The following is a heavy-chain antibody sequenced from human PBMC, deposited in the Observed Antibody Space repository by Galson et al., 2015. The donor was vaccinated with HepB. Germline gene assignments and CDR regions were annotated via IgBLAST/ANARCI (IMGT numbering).Heavy chain of an antibody. CDR3: ARGYDFWSGYYPFDY. Sequence: TLSLTCTVSGVSISNYYWSWIRQPPGKGLEWIGYIYYSGNTNYNPSLKSRVTISLDRSKNKFSLKLSSVTAADTAVYYCARGYDFWSGYYPFDYWGQGTLVTVSS. D-gene: IGHD3-3*01. J-gene: IGHJ4*02. CDR2: IYYSGNT. CDR1: GVSISNYY. V-gene: IGHV4-59*12.